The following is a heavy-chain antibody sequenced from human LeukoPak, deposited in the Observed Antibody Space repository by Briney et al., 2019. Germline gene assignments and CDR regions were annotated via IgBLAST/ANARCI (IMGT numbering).Heavy chain of an antibody. CDR1: GFTFSSYA. J-gene: IGHJ6*03. D-gene: IGHD1-14*01. Sequence: GGSLRLSCAASGFTFSSYAMGWVRQPPGRGLEWVSFIRGSGYSTDYADSVKGRFTISRDNSKSTLYLQMNSLRAEDTAVYYCARDRTGWGYYYYYMDVWGKGTTVTVSS. V-gene: IGHV3-23*01. CDR2: IRGSGYST. CDR3: ARDRTGWGYYYYYMDV.